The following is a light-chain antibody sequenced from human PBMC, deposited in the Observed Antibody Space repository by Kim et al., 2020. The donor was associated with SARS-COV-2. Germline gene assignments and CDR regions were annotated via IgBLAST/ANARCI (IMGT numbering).Light chain of an antibody. Sequence: PGQSVTISCAGSSSDVGGYNYVSWYQQEPGKAPKLMIYDVSKRPSGVPDRFSGSKSGNTASLTISGLQADDEADYYCCSYAASYTVFGGGTQLTVL. CDR1: SSDVGGYNY. CDR3: CSYAASYTV. V-gene: IGLV2-11*01. CDR2: DVS. J-gene: IGLJ3*02.